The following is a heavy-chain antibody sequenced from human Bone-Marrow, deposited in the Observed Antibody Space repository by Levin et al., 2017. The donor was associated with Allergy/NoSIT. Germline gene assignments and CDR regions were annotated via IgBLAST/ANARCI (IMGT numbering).Heavy chain of an antibody. V-gene: IGHV3-15*01. J-gene: IGHJ4*02. CDR2: IKSKADGGST. CDR1: GFPFSNAW. Sequence: GGSLRLSCAASGFPFSNAWMNWVRQAPGKGLEWVGRIKSKADGGSTDYAATVKGRFTISRDDSKTTLYLQMNTVKSEDSAVYFCATDSLVVSGEGWPDGSFDYWGQGTLVTVSS. D-gene: IGHD3-22*01. CDR3: ATDSLVVSGEGWPDGSFDY.